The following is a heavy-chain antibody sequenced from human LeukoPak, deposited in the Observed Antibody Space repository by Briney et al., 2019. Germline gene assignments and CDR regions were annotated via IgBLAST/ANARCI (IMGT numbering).Heavy chain of an antibody. V-gene: IGHV1-69*13. CDR2: IIPIFGTA. J-gene: IGHJ4*02. Sequence: SVKVSCKASGGTFSSYAISWVRQAPGQGLEWMGGIIPIFGTANYAQKFQGRVTITADESTSTAYMELSSLRSEDTAVYYCARGVEGDILTGYYDYWGQGTLVTVSS. D-gene: IGHD3-9*01. CDR3: ARGVEGDILTGYYDY. CDR1: GGTFSSYA.